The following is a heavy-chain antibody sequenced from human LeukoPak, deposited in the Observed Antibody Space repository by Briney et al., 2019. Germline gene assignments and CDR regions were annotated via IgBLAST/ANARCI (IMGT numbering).Heavy chain of an antibody. V-gene: IGHV4-31*03. CDR3: ASLTTGTYYYYGMDV. D-gene: IGHD4-17*01. CDR1: GGSISSSSYY. Sequence: KTSETLSLTCTVSGGSISSSSYYWSWIRQHPGKGLEWIGYIYYSGSTYYNPSLKSRVTISVDTSKNQFSLKLSSVTAADTAVYYCASLTTGTYYYYGMDVWGQGTTVTVSS. J-gene: IGHJ6*02. CDR2: IYYSGST.